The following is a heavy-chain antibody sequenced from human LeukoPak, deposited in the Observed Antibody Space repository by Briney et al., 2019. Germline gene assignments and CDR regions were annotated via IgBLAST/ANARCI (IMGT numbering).Heavy chain of an antibody. CDR2: ISYDGSNK. CDR1: GFTFSSYA. D-gene: IGHD6-6*01. Sequence: QTGGSLRLSCAASGFTFSSYAMHWVRQAPGKGLEWVAVISYDGSNKYYADSVKGRFTISRDNSKNTLYLQMNSLRAEDTAVYYCARERGSSPYFDYRGQGTLVTVSS. CDR3: ARERGSSPYFDY. J-gene: IGHJ4*02. V-gene: IGHV3-30-3*01.